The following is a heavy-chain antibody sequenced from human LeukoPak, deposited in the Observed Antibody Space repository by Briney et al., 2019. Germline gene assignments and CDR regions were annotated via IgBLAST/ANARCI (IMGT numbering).Heavy chain of an antibody. J-gene: IGHJ4*02. D-gene: IGHD6-25*01. Sequence: GGSLRLSCSASGFTFSTYAMHWVRQAPGKGLESVSTISSNGGSTYYADSVKGRFTISRENSMNTLYFQMSSLTAEDTAVYYCLKVPNYSSGYWGQGTLVTVSS. CDR3: LKVPNYSSGY. V-gene: IGHV3-64*05. CDR1: GFTFSTYA. CDR2: ISSNGGST.